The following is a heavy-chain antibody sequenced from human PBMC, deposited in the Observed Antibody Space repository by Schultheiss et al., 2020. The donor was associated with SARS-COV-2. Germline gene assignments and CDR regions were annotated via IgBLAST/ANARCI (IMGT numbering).Heavy chain of an antibody. D-gene: IGHD3-10*01. Sequence: SLRLSCAASGFTFSSYAMHWVRQAPGKGLEWVAVISYDGSNKYYADSVKGRFTISRDNSKNTLYLQMNSLRAEDTAVYYCARDYPMVRGVITANFDYWGQGTLVTVSS. CDR3: ARDYPMVRGVITANFDY. CDR1: GFTFSSYA. J-gene: IGHJ4*02. CDR2: ISYDGSNK. V-gene: IGHV3-30*01.